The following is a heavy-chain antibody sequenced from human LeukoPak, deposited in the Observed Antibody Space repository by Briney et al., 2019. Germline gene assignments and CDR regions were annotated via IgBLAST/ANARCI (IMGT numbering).Heavy chain of an antibody. D-gene: IGHD6-19*01. CDR1: GYTFTSYG. V-gene: IGHV1-18*01. CDR3: ARLEAVGGPDDY. Sequence: ASVKVSCKASGYTFTSYGISWVRQAPGQGLEWMGWISAYNGNTNYDQKLQGRVTMTTDTSTSTAYMELRSLRSDDTAVYYCARLEAVGGPDDYWGQGPLVTVSS. CDR2: ISAYNGNT. J-gene: IGHJ4*02.